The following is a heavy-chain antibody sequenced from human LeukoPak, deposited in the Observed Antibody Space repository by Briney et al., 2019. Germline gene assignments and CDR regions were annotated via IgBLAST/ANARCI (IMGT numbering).Heavy chain of an antibody. CDR1: GYTFTSYA. D-gene: IGHD3-22*01. Sequence: ASVKVSCKASGYTFTSYAMNWVRQAPGQGLEWMGWINTNTGNPTYAQGFTGRFVFSLDTSVSTAYLQISSLKAEDTAVYYCARDLGSYDSSGYPYSTFDYWGQGTLVTVSS. J-gene: IGHJ4*02. CDR2: INTNTGNP. V-gene: IGHV7-4-1*02. CDR3: ARDLGSYDSSGYPYSTFDY.